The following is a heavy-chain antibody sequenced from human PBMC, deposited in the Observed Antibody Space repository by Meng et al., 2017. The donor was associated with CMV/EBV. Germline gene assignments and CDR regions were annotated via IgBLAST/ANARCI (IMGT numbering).Heavy chain of an antibody. CDR1: GYTFTGYY. CDR3: ARDIITIFGVVKGGMDV. D-gene: IGHD3-3*01. Sequence: SVKVSCKASGYTFTGYYMHWVRQAPGQGLEWMGRIIPILGIANYAQKFQGRVTITADKSTSTAYMELSSLRSEDTAVYYCARDIITIFGVVKGGMDVWGQGTTVTVSS. V-gene: IGHV1-69*04. CDR2: IIPILGIA. J-gene: IGHJ6*02.